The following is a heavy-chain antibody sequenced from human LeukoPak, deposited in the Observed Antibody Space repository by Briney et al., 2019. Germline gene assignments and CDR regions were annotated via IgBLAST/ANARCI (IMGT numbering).Heavy chain of an antibody. V-gene: IGHV4-39*07. CDR1: GGSISSSSYY. CDR2: ISHSGST. J-gene: IGHJ6*02. Sequence: SETLSLTCTVSGGSISSSSYYWGWIRQPPGKGLGWIGYISHSGSTYYNPSLKSRVTISVDRSKNQFSLDLTSVTAADTAVYYCARAVRGADYYGMDVWGQGTTVTVSS. CDR3: ARAVRGADYYGMDV. D-gene: IGHD3-10*01.